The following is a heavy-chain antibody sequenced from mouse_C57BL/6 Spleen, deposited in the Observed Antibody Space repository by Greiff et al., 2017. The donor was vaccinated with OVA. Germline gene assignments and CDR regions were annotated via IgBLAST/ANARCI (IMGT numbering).Heavy chain of an antibody. Sequence: EVHLVESGEGLVKPGGSLKLSCAASGFTFSSYAMSWVRQTPEKRLEWVAYISSGGDYIYYADTVTGRFTISRDNARNTLYLQMSSLKSEDTAMYYCTREGPHYGSLYYYAMDYWGQGTSVTVSS. J-gene: IGHJ4*01. CDR2: ISSGGDYI. CDR1: GFTFSSYA. D-gene: IGHD1-1*01. V-gene: IGHV5-9-1*02. CDR3: TREGPHYGSLYYYAMDY.